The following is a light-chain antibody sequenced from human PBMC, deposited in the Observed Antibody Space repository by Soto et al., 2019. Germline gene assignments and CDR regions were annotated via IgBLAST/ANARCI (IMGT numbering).Light chain of an antibody. CDR1: SSDAGGYNY. CDR3: RSYTTSKTRRIV. CDR2: DVS. J-gene: IGLJ1*01. Sequence: QSLLTQPPSVSGSPGHSITISCTGTSSDAGGYNYVSWYQQHPGKAPKFMIYDVSNRPSGVSNRFSGAKSGNTASLTISGLQAEDEADYYCRSYTTSKTRRIVFVTGTEFTVL. V-gene: IGLV2-14*01.